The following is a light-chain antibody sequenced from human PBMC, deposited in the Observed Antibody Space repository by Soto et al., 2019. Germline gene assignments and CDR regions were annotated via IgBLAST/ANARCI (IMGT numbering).Light chain of an antibody. CDR2: RNH. CDR3: AAWDDRLSGRV. CDR1: NSNIGTNY. Sequence: QSVLTQPPSASGTPGQRVTISCSGRNSNIGTNYVSWYQQLPGTAPKLLIYRNHQRPLGVPERFSGSKSGTSASLAISGLRSEDEADYFCAAWDDRLSGRVFGGGTKLTVL. J-gene: IGLJ3*02. V-gene: IGLV1-47*01.